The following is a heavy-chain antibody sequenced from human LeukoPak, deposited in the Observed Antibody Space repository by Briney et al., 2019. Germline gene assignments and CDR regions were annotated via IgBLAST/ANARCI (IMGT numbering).Heavy chain of an antibody. CDR1: GYTFTSYG. CDR2: ISAYNGNT. J-gene: IGHJ4*02. CDR3: ARDLTVYDSSGYYGY. V-gene: IGHV1-18*01. Sequence: GASVKVSCKASGYTFTSYGISWVRQAPGQGLEWMGWISAYNGNTNYAQKLQGRVTMTTDTSTSTAYMELRSLRSDDTAVYYCARDLTVYDSSGYYGYWGQGTLVTVSS. D-gene: IGHD3-22*01.